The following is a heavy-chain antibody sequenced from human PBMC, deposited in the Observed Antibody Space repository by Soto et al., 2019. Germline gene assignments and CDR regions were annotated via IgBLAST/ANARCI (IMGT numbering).Heavy chain of an antibody. J-gene: IGHJ4*02. CDR2: LSASGSST. V-gene: IGHV3-23*01. CDR3: AKSRNWYPCFDY. Sequence: GGSLRLSCAASGFTFSSYAISWVRQAPGKGLEWVSTLSASGSSTYYADSVKGRFTISRDNPKNTLYLQVNSLRAEDTAVYYCAKSRNWYPCFDYWGQGTLVTVSS. D-gene: IGHD6-13*01. CDR1: GFTFSSYA.